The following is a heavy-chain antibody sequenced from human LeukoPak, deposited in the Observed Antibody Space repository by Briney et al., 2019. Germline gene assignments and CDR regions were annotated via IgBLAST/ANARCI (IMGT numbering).Heavy chain of an antibody. CDR2: ISGGGYI. V-gene: IGHV3-23*01. CDR1: GDSFCIYS. Sequence: PGGSLRLSCATSGDSFCIYSMSWVRQAPGRGLEWVSVISGGGYIVYADSVKGRFTISRDNSENTVNLQMNSLRAEDTAIYYSERERDRGTDVADHFDHWGQGTLVTVSS. CDR3: ERERDRGTDVADHFDH. J-gene: IGHJ4*02. D-gene: IGHD6-19*01.